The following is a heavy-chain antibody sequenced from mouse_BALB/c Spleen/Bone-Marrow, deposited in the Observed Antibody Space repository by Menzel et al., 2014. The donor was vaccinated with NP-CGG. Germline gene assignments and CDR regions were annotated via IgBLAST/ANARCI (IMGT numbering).Heavy chain of an antibody. J-gene: IGHJ3*01. CDR3: ARRGHGFAWFAY. CDR1: GYTFSSYW. CDR2: LLPGSGST. D-gene: IGHD1-2*01. Sequence: QVQLQQSGTELMKPGASVKISCKATGYTFSSYWIEWVNQRPGHGLEWIGELLPGSGSTNYNDKFKGKATFTADTSSNTAYMQVSSLTSEDSAVYYCARRGHGFAWFAYWGQWTLVTVSA. V-gene: IGHV1-9*01.